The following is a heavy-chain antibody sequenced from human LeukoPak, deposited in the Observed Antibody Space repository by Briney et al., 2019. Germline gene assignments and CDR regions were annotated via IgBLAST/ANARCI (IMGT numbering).Heavy chain of an antibody. V-gene: IGHV1-58*02. D-gene: IGHD3-9*01. CDR1: GFTFTSCA. Sequence: GTSVKVSFKASGFTFTSCAMQWVRQASGQRLEWIGWIVVGSGNTNYAQKFQERVTINRDMPRSEAYLELSSLRSEDPAVYDCAAVSLDYDILTGYYRTYYYGMDVWGQGTTVTVSS. J-gene: IGHJ6*02. CDR2: IVVGSGNT. CDR3: AAVSLDYDILTGYYRTYYYGMDV.